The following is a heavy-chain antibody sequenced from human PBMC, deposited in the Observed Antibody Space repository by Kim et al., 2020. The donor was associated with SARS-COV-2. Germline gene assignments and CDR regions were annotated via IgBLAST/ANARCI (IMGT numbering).Heavy chain of an antibody. D-gene: IGHD4-17*01. CDR3: AKAAYGDYEYYYGMDV. Sequence: GGSLRLSCAASGFTFSSYGMHWVRQAPGKGLEWVAVISYDGSNKYYADSVTGRFTISRDNSKNTLYLQMNSLRAEDTAVYYCAKAAYGDYEYYYGMDVWGQGTTVTVSS. V-gene: IGHV3-30*18. CDR1: GFTFSSYG. CDR2: ISYDGSNK. J-gene: IGHJ6*02.